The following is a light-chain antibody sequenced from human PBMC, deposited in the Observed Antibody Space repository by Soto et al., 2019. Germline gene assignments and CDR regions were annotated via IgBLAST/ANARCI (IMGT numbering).Light chain of an antibody. CDR2: GAS. J-gene: IGKJ5*01. CDR1: QSVSSY. V-gene: IGKV3-11*01. Sequence: EIVLTQSPATLSLSPGERATLSCRARQSVSSYLAWYQQKPGQAPRLLIYGASSRATGIPDRFSGSGSGTDFTLTISRLEPEDFAVYYCQQRSNWPPITFGQGTRLEIK. CDR3: QQRSNWPPIT.